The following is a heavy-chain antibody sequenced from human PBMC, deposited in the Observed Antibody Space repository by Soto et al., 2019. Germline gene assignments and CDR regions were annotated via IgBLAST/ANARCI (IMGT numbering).Heavy chain of an antibody. CDR1: GFTFSGSA. D-gene: IGHD5-12*01. Sequence: EVQLVESGGGLVQPGGSLKLSCAASGFTFSGSAMHWVRQASGKWLEWVGRIRSKANSYATAYAASVKGRFTISRDDSKNTAYLQMNSLKTEDTAVYYCTSPHTSGYPQGMDVWGQGTTVTVSS. V-gene: IGHV3-73*02. CDR3: TSPHTSGYPQGMDV. J-gene: IGHJ6*02. CDR2: IRSKANSYAT.